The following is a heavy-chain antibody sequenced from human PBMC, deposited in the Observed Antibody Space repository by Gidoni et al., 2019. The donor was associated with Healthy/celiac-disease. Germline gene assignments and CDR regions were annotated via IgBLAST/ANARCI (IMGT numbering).Heavy chain of an antibody. J-gene: IGHJ6*02. V-gene: IGHV1-69*06. Sequence: QVQLVQSGAEVKKPGSSVKVSCKASGGTFSSYAISWVRQAPGQGLEWMGGIISIFGTANYAQKFQGRVTITADKSTSTAYMELSSLRSEDTAVYYCARDLLDSSSQYYYYYGMDVWGQGTTVTVSS. CDR2: IISIFGTA. D-gene: IGHD6-6*01. CDR1: GGTFSSYA. CDR3: ARDLLDSSSQYYYYYGMDV.